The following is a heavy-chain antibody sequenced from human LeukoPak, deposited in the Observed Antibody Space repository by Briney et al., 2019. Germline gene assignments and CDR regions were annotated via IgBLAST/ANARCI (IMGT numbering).Heavy chain of an antibody. CDR3: ARGQKFAEGVFDS. D-gene: IGHD3-3*01. CDR2: IRSNGATA. J-gene: IGHJ4*02. V-gene: IGHV3-23*01. CDR1: GFSFSSFA. Sequence: GGSLRLSCAASGFSFSSFAMTWVRQAPGKGLEWVSTIRSNGATAYNADSVKGQFTISRDNSKNTVYLQMNSLRVEDTAIYYLARGQKFAEGVFDSWGKGPLVTVPS.